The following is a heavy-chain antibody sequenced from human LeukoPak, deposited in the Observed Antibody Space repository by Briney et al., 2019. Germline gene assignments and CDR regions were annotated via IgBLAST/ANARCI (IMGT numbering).Heavy chain of an antibody. D-gene: IGHD3-3*01. CDR2: IRSKANSYAT. Sequence: GGSLRLSCAASGFTFSGSAMHWVRQASGKGLEWVGRIRSKANSYATAYAASVKGRFTISRDDSKNTAYLQTNSLKTEDTAVYYCTRHEDFWSGYAYWGQGTLVTVSS. CDR1: GFTFSGSA. J-gene: IGHJ4*02. V-gene: IGHV3-73*01. CDR3: TRHEDFWSGYAY.